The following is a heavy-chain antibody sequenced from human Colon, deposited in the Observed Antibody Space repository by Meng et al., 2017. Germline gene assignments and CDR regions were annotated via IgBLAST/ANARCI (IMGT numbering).Heavy chain of an antibody. CDR1: GGSFSGYS. Sequence: QVQLQKVGGGLLKPSETLSLTCAVYGGSFSGYSWSWIRQPPGKGLEWIGEINHTGNTSYNPSLKSRLTISVDTSKNQFSLNLSSVAAADTALYYCARSVRLGVAGKSGAYWGQGTLVTVSS. J-gene: IGHJ4*02. CDR2: INHTGNT. D-gene: IGHD6-19*01. CDR3: ARSVRLGVAGKSGAY. V-gene: IGHV4-34*01.